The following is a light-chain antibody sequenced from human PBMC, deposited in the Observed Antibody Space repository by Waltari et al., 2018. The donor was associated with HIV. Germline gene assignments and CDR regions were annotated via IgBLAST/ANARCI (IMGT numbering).Light chain of an antibody. V-gene: IGLV1-44*01. CDR1: RSNIGSNT. CDR3: SSWDDRLNGQGV. CDR2: NDN. J-gene: IGLJ3*02. Sequence: QSVLTQPPSASGTPGQRVTISCSGTRSNIGSNTVNWYQLLPGTAPKLLIYNDNWRPSGVPGRFPGSRSGASASLAISGLQPEDEADYYCSSWDDRLNGQGVFGGGTKLTVL.